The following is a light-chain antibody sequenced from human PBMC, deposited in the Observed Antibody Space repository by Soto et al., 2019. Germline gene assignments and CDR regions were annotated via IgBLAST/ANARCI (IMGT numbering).Light chain of an antibody. CDR2: AAS. V-gene: IGKV1-27*01. Sequence: DIQMTQSPSSLSASVGDRVTITCRASQGISTYLAWYQQKPGKVPKLLFYAASTLQSGVPSRFSGSGSGTEFTLTISSLQPEDIATYYCQNYNSAPWTFGQGTKVEIK. CDR3: QNYNSAPWT. J-gene: IGKJ1*01. CDR1: QGISTY.